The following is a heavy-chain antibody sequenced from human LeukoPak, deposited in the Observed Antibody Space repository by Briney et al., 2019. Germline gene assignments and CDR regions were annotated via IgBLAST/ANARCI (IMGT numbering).Heavy chain of an antibody. CDR1: GYTFTTYD. D-gene: IGHD6-13*01. V-gene: IGHV1-18*01. CDR3: ARDMKLVHYYYYGMDV. Sequence: ASVKVSCKASGYTFTTYDITWARQAPGQGLEWMGWISAYNGNTDYAQKFQGRVTMTTDTSTSTAYMDLRGLRSDDTAVYYCARDMKLVHYYYYGMDVWGQGTTVTVSS. CDR2: ISAYNGNT. J-gene: IGHJ6*02.